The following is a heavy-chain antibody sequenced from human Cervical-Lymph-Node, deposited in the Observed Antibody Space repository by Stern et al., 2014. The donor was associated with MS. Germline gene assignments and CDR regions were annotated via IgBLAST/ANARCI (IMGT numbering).Heavy chain of an antibody. Sequence: EVQLEESGAEVKKPGESLKLSCTLSGYSFTIYYIAWVRHMPGKGLDCMVVIYPYDSDTTDSPSFQGQVTISADKSISTAYLQWSSLRATDTAMYYCARHGQGFDYWGQGTLVTVSS. J-gene: IGHJ4*02. CDR1: GYSFTIYY. CDR3: ARHGQGFDY. V-gene: IGHV5-51*01. CDR2: IYPYDSDT.